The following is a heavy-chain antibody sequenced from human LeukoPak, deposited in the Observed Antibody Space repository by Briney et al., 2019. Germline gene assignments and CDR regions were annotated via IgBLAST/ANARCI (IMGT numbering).Heavy chain of an antibody. CDR2: ISSSSSTI. Sequence: GGSLRLSCAASGFTFSSYSMNWVRQAPGKGLEWVSYISSSSSTIYYADSVKGRFTISRDNAKNSQYLQMNSLRAEDTAVYYCVRDSSGWYNDYYYYGMDVWGQGTTVTVSS. CDR1: GFTFSSYS. V-gene: IGHV3-48*04. D-gene: IGHD6-19*01. J-gene: IGHJ6*02. CDR3: VRDSSGWYNDYYYYGMDV.